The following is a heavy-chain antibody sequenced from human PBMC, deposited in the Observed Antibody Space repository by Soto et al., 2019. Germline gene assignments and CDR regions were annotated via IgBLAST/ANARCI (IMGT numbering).Heavy chain of an antibody. CDR1: GFSLSNPRVG. Sequence: QITLKESGPTLVKPTQTLTLTCTFSGFSLSNPRVGVGGIRQPPGKALEWLAHIYWADDKRFSPSLKSRLTITKATSKSPVVLTVSNMEPVDSGTYYCANLSGLNPSEIEKWGQGFVVSVS. CDR3: ANLSGLNPSEIEK. J-gene: IGHJ4*02. D-gene: IGHD3-10*01. CDR2: IYWADDK. V-gene: IGHV2-5*02.